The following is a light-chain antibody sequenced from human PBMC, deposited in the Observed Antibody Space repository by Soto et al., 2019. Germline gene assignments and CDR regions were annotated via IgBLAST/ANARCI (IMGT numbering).Light chain of an antibody. V-gene: IGKV3-11*01. J-gene: IGKJ4*01. CDR3: QHRDYWPLT. CDR1: QSITTY. Sequence: EDVLTQSLGTLSLSTGERATLSCRASQSITTYLAWYQHKPGQAPRLLIYDASNRATGIPPRFSGSGSGTDFTLTISSLEPEDVAVYYCQHRDYWPLTFGGGTMV. CDR2: DAS.